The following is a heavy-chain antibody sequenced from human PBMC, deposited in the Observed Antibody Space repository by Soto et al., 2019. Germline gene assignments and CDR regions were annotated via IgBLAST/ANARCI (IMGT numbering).Heavy chain of an antibody. CDR3: ARLRAAGLSQIIAAAGSRYYYYYGMDV. CDR2: IYYSGST. D-gene: IGHD6-13*01. Sequence: SETLSLTCTVSGGSISSSSYYWGWIRQPPGKGLEWIGSIYYSGSTNYNPSLKSRVTISVDTSKNQFSLKLSSVTAADTAVYYCARLRAAGLSQIIAAAGSRYYYYYGMDVWGQGTTVTVSS. V-gene: IGHV4-39*07. J-gene: IGHJ6*02. CDR1: GGSISSSSYY.